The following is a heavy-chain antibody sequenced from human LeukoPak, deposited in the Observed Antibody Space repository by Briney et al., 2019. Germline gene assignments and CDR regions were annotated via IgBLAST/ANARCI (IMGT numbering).Heavy chain of an antibody. CDR1: GGSISSYY. J-gene: IGHJ4*02. V-gene: IGHV4-59*01. CDR3: ARIEDYGGNSVNY. D-gene: IGHD4-23*01. Sequence: RSSETLSLTCTVAGGSISSYYWSWIRQPPGKGLEWIGYIYYSGSTNYNPSLKSRFTISVDTSKNQFSLKPSSVTAADTAVYYCARIEDYGGNSVNYWGQGTLVTVSS. CDR2: IYYSGST.